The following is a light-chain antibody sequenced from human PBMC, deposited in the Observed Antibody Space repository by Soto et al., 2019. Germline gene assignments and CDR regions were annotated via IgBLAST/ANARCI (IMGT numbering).Light chain of an antibody. CDR2: GNS. V-gene: IGLV1-40*01. CDR1: SSNIGAGYD. CDR3: QSYDSSLSGYV. J-gene: IGLJ1*01. Sequence: QSVLTQPPSVSGAPGQRVTISCTGSSSNIGAGYDVHWYQQLPGTAPKLLIYGNSNRPSGVPDRFSGSKSGTSASLAITGLQAEDEADYYCQSYDSSLSGYVFGTETKVTAL.